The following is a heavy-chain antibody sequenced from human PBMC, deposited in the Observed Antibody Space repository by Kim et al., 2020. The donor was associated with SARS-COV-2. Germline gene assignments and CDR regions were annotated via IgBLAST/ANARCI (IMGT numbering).Heavy chain of an antibody. CDR3: ARGGGGYNADY. CDR2: IIPILGIA. Sequence: SVKVSCKASGGTFSSYAISWVRQAPGQGLEWMGRIIPILGIANYAQKFQGRVTITADKSTSTAYMELSSLRSEDTAVYYCARGGGGYNADYWGQGTLVTVSS. D-gene: IGHD5-12*01. J-gene: IGHJ4*02. CDR1: GGTFSSYA. V-gene: IGHV1-69*04.